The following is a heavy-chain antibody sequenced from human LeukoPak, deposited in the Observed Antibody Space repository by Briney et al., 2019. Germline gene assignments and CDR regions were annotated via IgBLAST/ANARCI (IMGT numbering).Heavy chain of an antibody. Sequence: SGPTLLNPTQTLTLTCTFSGFSLSTSGMCVSWIRQPPGKALECLALIAWDDDKYYITSLKTKLTISKDTSKNQVVLTMTNMAPVDTATYYCARVLSGEYFDYWGQGTLVTVSS. J-gene: IGHJ4*02. CDR3: ARVLSGEYFDY. CDR1: GFSLSTSGMC. V-gene: IGHV2-70*01. CDR2: IAWDDDK. D-gene: IGHD7-27*01.